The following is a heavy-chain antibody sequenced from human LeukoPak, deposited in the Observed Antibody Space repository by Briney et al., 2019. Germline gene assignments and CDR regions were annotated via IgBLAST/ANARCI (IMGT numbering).Heavy chain of an antibody. V-gene: IGHV4-38-2*01. Sequence: GSLRLSCAASGFTVSNAWMSWVRQAPGKGLEWIASIYHSGSTYYNPSLKSRVTISVDTSKNQFSLKLSSVTAADTAVYYCARALRITGTTGYYFDYWGQGTLVTVSS. CDR2: IYHSGST. D-gene: IGHD1-7*01. CDR3: ARALRITGTTGYYFDY. CDR1: GFTVSNAW. J-gene: IGHJ4*02.